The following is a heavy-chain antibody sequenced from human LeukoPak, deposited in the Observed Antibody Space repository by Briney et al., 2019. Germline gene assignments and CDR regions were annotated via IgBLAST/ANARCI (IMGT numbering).Heavy chain of an antibody. CDR3: ARSQWLVRRSYNWFDP. J-gene: IGHJ5*02. D-gene: IGHD6-19*01. CDR1: GGSISSYY. V-gene: IGHV4-4*07. Sequence: PSETLSLTCTVSGGSISSYYWSWIRQPAGKGLEWIGRIYTSGSTNYNPSLKSRVTISVDTSKNQFSLKLSSVTAADTAVYYCARSQWLVRRSYNWFDPWGQGTLVTVSS. CDR2: IYTSGST.